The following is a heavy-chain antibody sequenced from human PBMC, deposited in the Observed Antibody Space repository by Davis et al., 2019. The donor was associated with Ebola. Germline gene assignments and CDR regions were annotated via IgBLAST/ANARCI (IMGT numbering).Heavy chain of an antibody. CDR2: ILSSGTT. D-gene: IGHD1-26*01. CDR3: TRSGSYRLNFDF. CDR1: GGSISGFY. Sequence: MPSETLSLTCTPSGGSISGFYWSWVRQPPGKGLEWLGYILSSGTTNYNPSLKSRVTMSVDTSKNLFSLRLSSVTAADTAVYYCTRSGSYRLNFDFWGQGTLVTVSS. J-gene: IGHJ4*02. V-gene: IGHV4-59*01.